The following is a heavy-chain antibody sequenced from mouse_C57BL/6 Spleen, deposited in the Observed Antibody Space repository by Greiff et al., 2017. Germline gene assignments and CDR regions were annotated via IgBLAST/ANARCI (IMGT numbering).Heavy chain of an antibody. CDR1: GFTFSSYA. D-gene: IGHD1-1*01. J-gene: IGHJ1*03. Sequence: EVKVVESGGGLVKPGGSLKLSCAASGFTFSSYAMSWVRQTPEKRLEWVATISDGGSYTYYPDNVKGRFTISRDNAKNNLYLQMSHLKSEDTAMYYCARDGDGSSYGYWYFDVWGTGTTVTVSS. CDR2: ISDGGSYT. V-gene: IGHV5-4*01. CDR3: ARDGDGSSYGYWYFDV.